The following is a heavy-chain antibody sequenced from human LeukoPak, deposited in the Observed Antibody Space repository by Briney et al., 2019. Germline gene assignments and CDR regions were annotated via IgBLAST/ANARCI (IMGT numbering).Heavy chain of an antibody. V-gene: IGHV4-59*01. CDR3: ARSENTAMGNFDY. J-gene: IGHJ4*02. CDR2: IYYSGST. Sequence: SSETLSLTCTVSGGSISSYYWSWIRQPPGKGLEWIGYIYYSGSTNYNPSLKSRVTISVDTSKNQFSLKLSSVTAADTAVYYCARSENTAMGNFDYWGQGTLVTVSS. D-gene: IGHD5-18*01. CDR1: GGSISSYY.